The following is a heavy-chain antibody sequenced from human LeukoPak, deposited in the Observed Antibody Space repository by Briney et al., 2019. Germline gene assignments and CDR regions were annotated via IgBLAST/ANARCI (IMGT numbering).Heavy chain of an antibody. V-gene: IGHV4-34*01. CDR1: GGSFSGYY. CDR2: INHSGST. D-gene: IGHD3-10*01. J-gene: IGHJ4*02. CDR3: ARGSRSKGSDY. Sequence: PSETLSLTCAVYGGSFSGYYWSWIRQPPGKGLEWIGEINHSGSTNYNPSLKSRVTISVDTSKNQFSLKLSSVTAADTAVYYCARGSRSKGSDYWGQGTLVTVSS.